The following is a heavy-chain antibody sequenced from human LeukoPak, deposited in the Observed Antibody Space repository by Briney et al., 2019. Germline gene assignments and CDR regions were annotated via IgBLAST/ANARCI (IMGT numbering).Heavy chain of an antibody. J-gene: IGHJ6*02. CDR1: GYTLTELS. CDR3: ATLNSGNTPYYYYGTDV. D-gene: IGHD3-10*01. CDR2: FDPEDGET. Sequence: ASVKVSCKVSGYTLTELSMHWVRQAPGKGLEWMGGFDPEDGETIYAQKFQGRVTMTEDTSTDTAYMELSSLRSEDTAVYYCATLNSGNTPYYYYGTDVWGQGTTVTVSS. V-gene: IGHV1-24*01.